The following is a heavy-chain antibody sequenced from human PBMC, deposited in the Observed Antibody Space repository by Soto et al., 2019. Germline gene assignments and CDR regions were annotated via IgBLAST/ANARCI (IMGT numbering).Heavy chain of an antibody. D-gene: IGHD3-22*01. CDR1: GGTFSSYA. V-gene: IGHV1-69*13. J-gene: IGHJ3*02. Sequence: SVKVSCKASGGTFSSYAISWVRQAPGQGLEWMGGIIPIFGTANYAQKFQGRVTITADESTSTAYMELSSLRSEDTAVYYCAGGYYDSSGYYAFDIWGQGTMVTVSS. CDR3: AGGYYDSSGYYAFDI. CDR2: IIPIFGTA.